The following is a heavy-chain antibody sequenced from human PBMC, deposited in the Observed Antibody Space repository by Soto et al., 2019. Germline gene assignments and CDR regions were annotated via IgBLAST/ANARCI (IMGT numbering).Heavy chain of an antibody. V-gene: IGHV3-30-3*01. Sequence: GGSLRLSCAASGFTFSSYAMSWVRQAPGKGLEWVAVISYDGSNKYYADSVKGRFTISRDNAMNSLYLQMNSLRAEDTAVYYCARLRLTGYFDYWGQGTLVTVSS. CDR2: ISYDGSNK. CDR3: ARLRLTGYFDY. CDR1: GFTFSSYA. J-gene: IGHJ4*02.